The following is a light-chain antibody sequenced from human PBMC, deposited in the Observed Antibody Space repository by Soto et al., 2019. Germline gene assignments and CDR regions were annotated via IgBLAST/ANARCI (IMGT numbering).Light chain of an antibody. CDR3: SSYTSSILV. CDR1: SSDVGGYNY. J-gene: IGLJ3*02. CDR2: EVS. Sequence: ALTQPASVSGSPGQSITISCTGTSSDVGGYNYVSWYQQYPGKAPKLMIYEVSNRPSGVSNRFSGSKSGNTASLTISGLQAEDEADYYCSSYTSSILVFGGGTKVTVL. V-gene: IGLV2-14*01.